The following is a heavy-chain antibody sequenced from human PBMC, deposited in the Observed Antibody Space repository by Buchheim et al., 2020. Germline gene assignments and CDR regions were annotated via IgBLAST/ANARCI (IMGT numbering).Heavy chain of an antibody. CDR2: ISYDGSNK. Sequence: QVQLVESGGGVVQPGRSLRLSCAASGFTFSSYGMHWVRQAPGKGLEWVAVISYDGSNKYYADSVKVRFTISRDNSKNTLYLQMNSLRAEDTAVYYCAKDSSGGWYLLDYWGQGTL. J-gene: IGHJ4*02. V-gene: IGHV3-30*18. CDR3: AKDSSGGWYLLDY. CDR1: GFTFSSYG. D-gene: IGHD6-19*01.